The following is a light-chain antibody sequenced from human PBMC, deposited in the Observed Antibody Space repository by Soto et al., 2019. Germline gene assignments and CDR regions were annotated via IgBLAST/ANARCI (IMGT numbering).Light chain of an antibody. CDR3: ISYTSSSTWV. Sequence: QSALTQPASVSGSPGQSITISCTGTSSDVGGYNYVSWYQQHPGKAPQLMIYEVSNRTSGVSDRFSGSRSGNTASLTISGLQAEDESDYYCISYTSSSTWVFGGGTKLTVL. V-gene: IGLV2-14*01. CDR2: EVS. CDR1: SSDVGGYNY. J-gene: IGLJ3*02.